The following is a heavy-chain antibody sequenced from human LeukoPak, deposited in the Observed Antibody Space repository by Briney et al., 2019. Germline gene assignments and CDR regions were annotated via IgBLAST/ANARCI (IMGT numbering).Heavy chain of an antibody. J-gene: IGHJ4*02. D-gene: IGHD3-16*01. CDR3: ATLEIGDYYFDY. V-gene: IGHV4-39*01. CDR2: ISYSGSI. CDR1: GGSISSRPYY. Sequence: SETLSLTCTVSGGSISSRPYYWGWVRQPPGKGLEWIGSISYSGSIHYNPSLKSRVTISVDTSKNHFSLRLSSVTAADTAVYYCATLEIGDYYFDYWGQGTLVTVSS.